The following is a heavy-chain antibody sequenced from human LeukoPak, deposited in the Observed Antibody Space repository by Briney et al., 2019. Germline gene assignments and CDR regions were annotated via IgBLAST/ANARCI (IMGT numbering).Heavy chain of an antibody. CDR2: LNTDGSSI. J-gene: IGHJ4*02. CDR1: GFTFSTYW. D-gene: IGHD2-15*01. V-gene: IGHV3-74*01. CDR3: ARDNEAWKRGATRPDY. Sequence: GGSLRLSCAASGFTFSTYWMHWVRQAPGKGLVWVSRLNTDGSSISYAGSVKGRFTVSRDNAKDTLYLQMNNLRAEDTAVDDWARDNEAWKRGATRPDYWGQGALVTVSS.